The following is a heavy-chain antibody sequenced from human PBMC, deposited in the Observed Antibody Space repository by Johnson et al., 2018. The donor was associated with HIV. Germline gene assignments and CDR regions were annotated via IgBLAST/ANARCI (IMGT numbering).Heavy chain of an antibody. Sequence: VQLVESEGGVVQPGRSLRLSCAASGFTFSSYGMRWVRQATGKGPEWVSTIGPGGDTYYPGSVKGRFTISREHAKNSLYLQMNSLRAEDTAVYFCARDGPWLQSQRDAFDVWGQGTMVTVSS. CDR1: GFTFSSYG. J-gene: IGHJ3*01. CDR3: ARDGPWLQSQRDAFDV. D-gene: IGHD5-24*01. V-gene: IGHV3-13*01. CDR2: IGPGGDT.